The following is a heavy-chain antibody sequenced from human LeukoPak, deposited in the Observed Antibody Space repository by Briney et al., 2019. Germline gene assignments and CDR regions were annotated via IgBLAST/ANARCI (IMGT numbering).Heavy chain of an antibody. Sequence: SETLSLTCTVSGGSMSSHYWSWIRQPPGKGLEWIGYAYYSGGTNYNASLKSRVTISVDTSKNQFSLKLNSVTAADTAVYYCARDRWLVRGVYYYGMDVWGQGTTVTVSS. CDR1: GGSMSSHY. D-gene: IGHD6-19*01. CDR2: AYYSGGT. J-gene: IGHJ6*02. V-gene: IGHV4-59*11. CDR3: ARDRWLVRGVYYYGMDV.